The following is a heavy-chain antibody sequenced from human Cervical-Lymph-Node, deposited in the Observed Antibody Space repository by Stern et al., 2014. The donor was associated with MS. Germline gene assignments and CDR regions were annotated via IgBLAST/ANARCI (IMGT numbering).Heavy chain of an antibody. CDR2: IKNKGNIYAT. CDR3: ARLSTRTNSADY. V-gene: IGHV3-72*01. D-gene: IGHD2-8*01. Sequence: EVQLVESGGGLVQPGGSLRLSCAASGLTFSDHHMDWVRKAPGKGLEWVGRIKNKGNIYATEYAASVKGRFTISRDDSKNSYLQMNSLKTEDTAVYYCARLSTRTNSADYWGQGTLVTVSS. CDR1: GLTFSDHH. J-gene: IGHJ4*02.